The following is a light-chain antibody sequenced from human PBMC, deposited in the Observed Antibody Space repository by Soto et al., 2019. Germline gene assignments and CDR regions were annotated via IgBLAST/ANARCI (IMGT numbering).Light chain of an antibody. V-gene: IGLV1-44*01. Sequence: QSVLTQPPSACGTPVQRVTISCYGSSSNIGVNTVNWYQQLPGTAPKLLIYRNNQRPSGVPDRFSGSKSGTSASLAISGLQSDDEADYYCAAWDDSLNGPGYVFGTGTKVTVL. CDR1: SSNIGVNT. CDR2: RNN. CDR3: AAWDDSLNGPGYV. J-gene: IGLJ1*01.